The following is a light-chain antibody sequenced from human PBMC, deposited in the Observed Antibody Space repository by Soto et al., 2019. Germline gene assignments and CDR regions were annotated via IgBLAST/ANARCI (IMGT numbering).Light chain of an antibody. CDR1: QNIYNY. V-gene: IGKV1-39*01. CDR2: AAS. CDR3: QQTNSTPVT. J-gene: IGKJ5*01. Sequence: DIQMTQSPASLSASVGYKLTFTCRTSQNIYNYLNWYQQKPGKAPKLLIYAASSVQSGVPLRFSGSGSGTDFTLTISSLQPEDFATYYCQQTNSTPVTFGQGTRVEIK.